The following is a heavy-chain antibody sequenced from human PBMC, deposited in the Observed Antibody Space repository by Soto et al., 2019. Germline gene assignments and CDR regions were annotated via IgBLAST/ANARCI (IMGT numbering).Heavy chain of an antibody. J-gene: IGHJ6*02. V-gene: IGHV1-2*04. D-gene: IGHD3-10*01. CDR1: GYTFTGYN. CDR3: ARDLRFTMLRGVATNYYYYGMDV. Sequence: ASVKVSCKASGYTFTGYNMHWVRQAPGQGLEWMGWINPNSGGTNYAQKFQGWVTMTRDTSISTAYMELSRLRSDDTAVYYCARDLRFTMLRGVATNYYYYGMDVWGQGTTVTVSS. CDR2: INPNSGGT.